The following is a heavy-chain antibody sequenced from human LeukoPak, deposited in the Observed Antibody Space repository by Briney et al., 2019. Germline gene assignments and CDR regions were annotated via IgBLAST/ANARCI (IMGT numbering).Heavy chain of an antibody. CDR2: IYYSGST. V-gene: IGHV4-31*03. Sequence: PSETLSLTCTVSGGSISSGGYYWSWIRQHPGKGLEWIGYIYYSGSTYYNPSLKSRVTISVDTSKNQFSLKLSSVTAADTAVYYCARSPYYYDSSGYSLNYFDYWGQGTLVTVSS. J-gene: IGHJ4*02. D-gene: IGHD3-22*01. CDR3: ARSPYYYDSSGYSLNYFDY. CDR1: GGSISSGGYY.